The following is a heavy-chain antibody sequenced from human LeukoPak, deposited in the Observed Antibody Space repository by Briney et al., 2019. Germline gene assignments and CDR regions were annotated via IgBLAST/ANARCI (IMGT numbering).Heavy chain of an antibody. D-gene: IGHD3-10*01. CDR3: ARDHFGEYMDV. J-gene: IGHJ6*03. CDR1: GYSISSGYY. Sequence: SETLSLTCTVSGYSISSGYYWGWIRQPAGKGLEWIGRIYTSGSTNYNPSLKSRVTISVDTSKNQFSLKLSSVTAADTAVYYCARDHFGEYMDVWGKGTTVTISS. V-gene: IGHV4-61*02. CDR2: IYTSGST.